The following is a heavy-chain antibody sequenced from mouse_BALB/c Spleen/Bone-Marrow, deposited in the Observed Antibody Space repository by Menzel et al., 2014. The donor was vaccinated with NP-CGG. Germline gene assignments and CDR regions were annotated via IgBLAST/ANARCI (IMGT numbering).Heavy chain of an antibody. D-gene: IGHD2-1*01. V-gene: IGHV14-3*02. CDR2: IYPANGDT. CDR1: GFNIKDTY. CDR3: ARYGNGLMDY. Sequence: EVKLVESGAELVKPGASVKLSCTASGFNIKDTYMHWVKQRPEQGLEWIGRIYPANGDTKYDPKFQGKATITADTSSNTAYLQLSSLISEDTAVYYCARYGNGLMDYWGQGTSVTVSS. J-gene: IGHJ4*01.